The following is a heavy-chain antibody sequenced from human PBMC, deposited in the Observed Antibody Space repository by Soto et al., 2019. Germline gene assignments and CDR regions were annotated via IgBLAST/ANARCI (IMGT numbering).Heavy chain of an antibody. D-gene: IGHD6-13*01. Sequence: ASVKVSCKASEYTFSTYSLHWVRQAPGQGLEWMGVINPTTTTTTDAQKFQGRVTMTRDTSTSTVFLELSSLRSEDTAVYYCTRDLYSTSWYVRAFDMWGQGTMVTVSS. J-gene: IGHJ3*02. CDR2: INPTTTTT. V-gene: IGHV1-46*03. CDR3: TRDLYSTSWYVRAFDM. CDR1: EYTFSTYS.